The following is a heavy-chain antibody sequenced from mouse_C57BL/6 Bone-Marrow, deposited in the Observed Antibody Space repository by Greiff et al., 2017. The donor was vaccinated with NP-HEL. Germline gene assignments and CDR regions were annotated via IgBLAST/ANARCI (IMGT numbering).Heavy chain of an antibody. D-gene: IGHD1-1*01. CDR1: GYTFTSYW. J-gene: IGHJ2*01. Sequence: QVQLQQPGAELVKPGASVKLSCKASGYTFTSYWMQWVKQRPGQGLEWLGEIDTSVSYTKYNQKIKGQATLTVDTASSTAYMQLSSLTSEDAAVYYCARDYYGSRTRDYWGQGTTLTVSS. V-gene: IGHV1-50*01. CDR2: IDTSVSYT. CDR3: ARDYYGSRTRDY.